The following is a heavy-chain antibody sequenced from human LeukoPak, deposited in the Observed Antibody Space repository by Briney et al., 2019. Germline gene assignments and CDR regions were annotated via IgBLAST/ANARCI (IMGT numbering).Heavy chain of an antibody. CDR3: ARDASPGYFDL. D-gene: IGHD2-15*01. CDR1: GFTFSSYG. V-gene: IGHV3-74*01. Sequence: GGSLRLSCAVSGFTFSSYGMHWVRQGPGKGLAWVSRITSDGSATDYADSVKGRFTISRDNAKNTLYLHMDSLRAEDTAVYYCARDASPGYFDLWGRGTLVTVSS. CDR2: ITSDGSAT. J-gene: IGHJ2*01.